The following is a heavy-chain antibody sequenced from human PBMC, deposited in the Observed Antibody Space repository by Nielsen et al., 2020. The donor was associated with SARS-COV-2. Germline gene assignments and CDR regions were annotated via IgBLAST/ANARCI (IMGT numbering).Heavy chain of an antibody. J-gene: IGHJ4*02. Sequence: GGSLRLSCAASGFTFSNPWMNWVRQAPGKGLEWVGRIKSKTDGGTTDYAAPVKGRFTISRDDSKNTLYLQMNSLKTEDTAVYYCTTEPGLLWFGEYKLRFDYWGQGTLVTVSS. CDR2: IKSKTDGGTT. D-gene: IGHD3-10*01. CDR1: GFTFSNPW. V-gene: IGHV3-15*01. CDR3: TTEPGLLWFGEYKLRFDY.